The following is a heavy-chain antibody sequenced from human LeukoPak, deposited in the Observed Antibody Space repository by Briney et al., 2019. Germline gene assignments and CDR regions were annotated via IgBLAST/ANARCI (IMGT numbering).Heavy chain of an antibody. CDR1: GFTFTNHV. CDR2: ISVSGAGT. Sequence: GGSLRFSCAASGFTFTNHVITWVRQAPGKGLEWVSGISVSGAGTFYAESVKGRFTISRDNSKTTLSLQMNSLRAEDTAIYYCAKVDPASVTGGVFYYYYYMDVWGKGTTVTVSS. J-gene: IGHJ6*03. CDR3: AKVDPASVTGGVFYYYYYMDV. D-gene: IGHD2-21*02. V-gene: IGHV3-23*01.